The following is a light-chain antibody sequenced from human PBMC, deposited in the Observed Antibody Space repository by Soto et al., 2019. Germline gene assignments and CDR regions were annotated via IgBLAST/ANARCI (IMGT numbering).Light chain of an antibody. J-gene: IGKJ2*01. CDR1: QSISSY. V-gene: IGKV1-39*01. CDR2: AAS. CDR3: KQSYSTPAT. Sequence: DIQMTQSPSSLSASVGDRVTITCRASQSISSYLNWYQQKPGKAPKLLIYAASSLQSGVPSRFSVSGSGTDFTLPISSLQPEYFSTYYCKQSYSTPATFGQGTMLETK.